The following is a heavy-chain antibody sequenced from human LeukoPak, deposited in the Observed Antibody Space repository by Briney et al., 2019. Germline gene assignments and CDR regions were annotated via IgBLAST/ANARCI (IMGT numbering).Heavy chain of an antibody. D-gene: IGHD2-15*01. V-gene: IGHV1-69*02. CDR1: GGTFSSYT. J-gene: IGHJ4*02. Sequence: ASVKVSCKASGGTFSSYTISWVRQAPGQGLEWMGRIIPILGIANYAQKFQGRVTITADKSTSTAYMELSSLRSEDTAVYYCARSYCSGGSCNADYWGQGTLVTVSS. CDR2: IIPILGIA. CDR3: ARSYCSGGSCNADY.